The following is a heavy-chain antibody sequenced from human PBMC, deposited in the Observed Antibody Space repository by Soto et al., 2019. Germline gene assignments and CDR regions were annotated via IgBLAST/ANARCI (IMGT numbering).Heavy chain of an antibody. Sequence: PSETLSLTCTVAGASVSSGGFSWSWIRQPPGKGLEWIGSISYSGSTTYYPSLRSRVTISVDTSKNQFSLRLNSVTAADTAIYFCARVTFLIVGSGFSTPFDFWGQGTLVTVSS. CDR1: GASVSSGGFS. D-gene: IGHD3-3*01. CDR2: ISYSGST. CDR3: ARVTFLIVGSGFSTPFDF. V-gene: IGHV4-61*08. J-gene: IGHJ4*02.